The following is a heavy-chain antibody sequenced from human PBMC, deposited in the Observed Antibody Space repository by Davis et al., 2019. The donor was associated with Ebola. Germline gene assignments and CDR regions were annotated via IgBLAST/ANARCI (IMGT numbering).Heavy chain of an antibody. CDR2: IYPGDSDT. D-gene: IGHD5-24*01. J-gene: IGHJ4*02. V-gene: IGHV5-51*01. Sequence: GESLKISCKGSGYSFTSYWIGWVRQMPGKGLEWMGIIYPGDSDTRYSPSFQGQVTLSADRSISTAYLQWNSLKASDTAMYYCARQESLYGYSDSWGQGTLVTVSS. CDR1: GYSFTSYW. CDR3: ARQESLYGYSDS.